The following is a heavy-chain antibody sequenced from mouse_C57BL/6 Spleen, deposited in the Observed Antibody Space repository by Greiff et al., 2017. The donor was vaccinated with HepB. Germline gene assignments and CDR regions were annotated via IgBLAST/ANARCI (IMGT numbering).Heavy chain of an antibody. D-gene: IGHD4-1*01. J-gene: IGHJ1*03. CDR3: ARANWGYWYFDV. CDR1: GYTFTSYW. CDR2: IDPSDSYT. Sequence: QVQLQQSGAELVMPGASVKLSCKASGYTFTSYWMHWVKQRPGQGLEWIGEIDPSDSYTNYNQKFKGKSTLTVDKSSSTAYMQLSSLTSEDSAVYYCARANWGYWYFDVWGTGTTVTVSS. V-gene: IGHV1-69*01.